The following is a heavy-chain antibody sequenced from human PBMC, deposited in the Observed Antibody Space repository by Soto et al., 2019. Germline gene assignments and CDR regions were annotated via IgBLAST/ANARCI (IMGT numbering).Heavy chain of an antibody. D-gene: IGHD5-12*01. J-gene: IGHJ4*02. CDR2: ISNRGYTT. V-gene: IGHV3-23*01. CDR1: GITFSSYA. Sequence: EVQLLESGGGLVQPGGSLRLSCAASGITFSSYAMNWVRQAPGKGLEWVSVISNRGYTTYYADSVKGRFTISRDNSKNTLYLQLNSLSDEDTAMYYCAKDKEVATIGGAFDYWGQGTLLTVSS. CDR3: AKDKEVATIGGAFDY.